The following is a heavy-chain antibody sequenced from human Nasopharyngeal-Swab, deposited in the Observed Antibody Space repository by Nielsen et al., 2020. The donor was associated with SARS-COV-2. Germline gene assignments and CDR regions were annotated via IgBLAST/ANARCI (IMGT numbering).Heavy chain of an antibody. CDR2: ISSSSSYT. V-gene: IGHV3-11*05. J-gene: IGHJ4*02. D-gene: IGHD6-19*01. Sequence: GGSLRLSCAASGFTFSDYYMSWIRQAPGKGLEWVSYISSSSSYTNYADSVKGRFTISRDNSKNTLYLQMNSLRAEDTAVYYCAKDTVAGTLDFDYWGQGTLVTVSS. CDR3: AKDTVAGTLDFDY. CDR1: GFTFSDYY.